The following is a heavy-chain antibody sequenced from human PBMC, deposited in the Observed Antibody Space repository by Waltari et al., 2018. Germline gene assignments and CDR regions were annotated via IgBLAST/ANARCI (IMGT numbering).Heavy chain of an antibody. CDR3: ARGAQGLLIDS. J-gene: IGHJ4*02. Sequence: EVQLVETGGGLIQPGGSLRLACAASGTTVSRSFMSWVRQAPGEGLEWVSVMYPGGNTYYKDSVKGRFTISRDSSKNTLYLQMNTVRAEDTAVYYCARGAQGLLIDSWGQGTLVTVSS. V-gene: IGHV3-53*02. CDR1: GTTVSRSF. CDR2: MYPGGNT.